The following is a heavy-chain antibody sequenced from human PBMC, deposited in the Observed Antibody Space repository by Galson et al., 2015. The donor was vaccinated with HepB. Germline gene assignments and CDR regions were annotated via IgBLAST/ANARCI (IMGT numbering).Heavy chain of an antibody. CDR2: TNPNSGGT. V-gene: IGHV1-2*02. Sequence: SVKVSCKASGYTFTGYYMHWVRQAPGQGLEWMGWTNPNSGGTNYAQKFQGRVTMTRDTSISTAYMELSRLRSDDTAVYYCARTQSGEIAGSAFDIWGQGTMVTVSS. J-gene: IGHJ3*02. CDR1: GYTFTGYY. D-gene: IGHD1-26*01. CDR3: ARTQSGEIAGSAFDI.